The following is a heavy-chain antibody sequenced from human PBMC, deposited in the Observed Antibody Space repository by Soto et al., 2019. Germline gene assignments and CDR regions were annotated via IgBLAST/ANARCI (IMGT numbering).Heavy chain of an antibody. Sequence: QVQLQESGPGLVKPSETLSLTCTVSGGSISSYYWSWIRQPPGKGLEWIGYIYYSGSTNYNPSLKSRVTISVDTSKNQFSLKLSSVTAADTAVYYCARIILKGAFDIWGQGTMVTVSS. D-gene: IGHD3-16*02. J-gene: IGHJ3*02. CDR3: ARIILKGAFDI. CDR1: GGSISSYY. CDR2: IYYSGST. V-gene: IGHV4-59*01.